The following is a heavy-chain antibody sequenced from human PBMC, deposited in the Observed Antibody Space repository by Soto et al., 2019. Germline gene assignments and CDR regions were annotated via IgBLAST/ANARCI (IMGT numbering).Heavy chain of an antibody. D-gene: IGHD3-3*01. CDR1: AYSFTNYW. CDR2: IYPGDCDI. J-gene: IGHJ4*02. CDR3: ARKASGHHYEGSDY. Sequence: PEESLKISCNGSAYSFTNYWLDWVSQMPGKGLEWMGSIYPGDCDIKYSPSFQGQGTISADKAINTAYLQWRSLKASDSAMYYCARKASGHHYEGSDYGGQGSLVTVSS. V-gene: IGHV5-51*01.